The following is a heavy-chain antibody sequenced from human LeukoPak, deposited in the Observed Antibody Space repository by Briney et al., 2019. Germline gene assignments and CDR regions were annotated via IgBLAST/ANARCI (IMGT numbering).Heavy chain of an antibody. V-gene: IGHV4-39*07. J-gene: IGHJ6*03. CDR3: ARLEYYYYYYMDV. Sequence: SETLSLTCTVSGGTISSNSHYWAWIRQPPGKGLEWIGSMYYTGTPYYNLSLKSRLTISVDTSKSQFSLKLSSVTAADTAVYYCARLEYYYYYYMDVWGKGTTVTVSS. CDR1: GGTISSNSHY. CDR2: MYYTGTP.